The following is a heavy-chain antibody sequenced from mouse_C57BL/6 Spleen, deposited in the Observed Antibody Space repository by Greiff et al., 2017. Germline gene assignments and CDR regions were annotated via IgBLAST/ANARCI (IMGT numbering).Heavy chain of an antibody. CDR1: GYTFTDYY. CDR2: IYPGSGNT. CDR3: ARDYYGNYPWFAY. J-gene: IGHJ3*01. Sequence: VKLQESGAELVRPGASVKLSCKASGYTFTDYYINWVKQRPGQGLEWIARIYPGSGNTYYNEKFKGKATLTAEKSSSTAYMQLSSLTSEDSAVYFCARDYYGNYPWFAYWGQGTLVTVSA. D-gene: IGHD2-1*01. V-gene: IGHV1-76*01.